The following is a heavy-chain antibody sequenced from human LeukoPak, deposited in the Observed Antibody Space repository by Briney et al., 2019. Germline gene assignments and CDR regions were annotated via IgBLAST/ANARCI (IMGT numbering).Heavy chain of an antibody. CDR3: ARHQIDTVTVDY. CDR2: IYYSGST. CDR1: GGSISSSSYY. J-gene: IGHJ4*02. V-gene: IGHV4-39*01. Sequence: SETLSLTCTVSGGSISSSSYYWGWLRQPPGKGLEWIGSIYYSGSTYYNPSLKSRVTISVDTSKNQFSLKLSSVTAADTAVYYCARHQIDTVTVDYWGQGTLVTVSS. D-gene: IGHD4-17*01.